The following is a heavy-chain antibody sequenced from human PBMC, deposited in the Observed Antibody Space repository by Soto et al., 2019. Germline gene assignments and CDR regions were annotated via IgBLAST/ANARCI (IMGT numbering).Heavy chain of an antibody. CDR3: ARDAYYYDSSAYYYYGMDV. D-gene: IGHD3-22*01. CDR2: INPNSGGT. J-gene: IGHJ6*02. Sequence: ASVKVSCKASGYTFTSYGISWVRQAPGQGLEWMGWINPNSGGTNYAQKFQGWVTMTRDTSISTAYMELSRLRSDDTAVYYCARDAYYYDSSAYYYYGMDVWGQGTTVTVSS. CDR1: GYTFTSYG. V-gene: IGHV1-2*04.